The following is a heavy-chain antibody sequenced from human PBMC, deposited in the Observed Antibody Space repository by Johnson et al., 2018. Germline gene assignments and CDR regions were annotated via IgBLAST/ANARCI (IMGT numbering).Heavy chain of an antibody. J-gene: IGHJ3*02. CDR2: LWFDGTNK. Sequence: QVQLVESGGGVVQPRGSQRLSCAASGFSISSYGMHWVRQAPGKGLEWVALLWFDGTNKYYAESVKGRFTTSRDNSKNKVFLLMDSLRAEDTAVYYCARDSDDSSGYGVGAFDIWGQGTMLTVSP. CDR3: ARDSDDSSGYGVGAFDI. D-gene: IGHD6-19*01. CDR1: GFSISSYG. V-gene: IGHV3-33*01.